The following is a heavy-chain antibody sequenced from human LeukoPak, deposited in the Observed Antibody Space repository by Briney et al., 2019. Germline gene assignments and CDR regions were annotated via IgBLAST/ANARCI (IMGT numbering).Heavy chain of an antibody. V-gene: IGHV1-2*02. Sequence: ASVKVSCKASGYTFTGYYMHWVRQAPGQGLEWMGWINPNSGGTNYAQKFQGRVTMTRDTSISTAYMELSSLRSEDTAVYYCARAYGSGSYYYYYMDVWGKGTTVTVSS. CDR3: ARAYGSGSYYYYYMDV. D-gene: IGHD3-10*01. CDR1: GYTFTGYY. J-gene: IGHJ6*03. CDR2: INPNSGGT.